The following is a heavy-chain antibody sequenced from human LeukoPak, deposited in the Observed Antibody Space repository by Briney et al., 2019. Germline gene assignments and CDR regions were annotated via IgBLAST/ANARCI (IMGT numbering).Heavy chain of an antibody. CDR1: GGSISGYY. CDR2: IYYSGST. CDR3: ATTGGRDGFLDY. Sequence: SETLSLTCTVSGGSISGYYWSWIRQPPGKGLEWIGYIYYSGSTNYNPSLKSRVTISVDTSKNQFSLKLSSVTAADTAVYYCATTGGRDGFLDYWGQGTLVTVSS. J-gene: IGHJ4*02. V-gene: IGHV4-59*08. D-gene: IGHD5-24*01.